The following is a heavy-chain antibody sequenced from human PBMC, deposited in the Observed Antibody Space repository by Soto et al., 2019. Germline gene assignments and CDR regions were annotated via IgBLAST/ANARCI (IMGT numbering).Heavy chain of an antibody. V-gene: IGHV4-39*01. J-gene: IGHJ5*02. D-gene: IGHD3-3*01. CDR3: SRRTNYDFWSGYPNWFDP. CDR2: IYYSGST. Sequence: SETLSLTCTVSGGSISSSSYYWGWIRQPPGKGLEWIGSIYYSGSTYYNPSLKSRVTISVDTSKNQFSLKLSSVTAADTAVYYCSRRTNYDFWSGYPNWFDPWCQGTLVT. CDR1: GGSISSSSYY.